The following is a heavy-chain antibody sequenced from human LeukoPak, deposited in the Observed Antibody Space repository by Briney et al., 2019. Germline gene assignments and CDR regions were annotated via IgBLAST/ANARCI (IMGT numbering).Heavy chain of an antibody. CDR2: IYYSGST. CDR1: GGSISSYY. J-gene: IGHJ6*03. V-gene: IGHV4-59*01. Sequence: KPSETLSLTCTVSGGSISSYYWSWIRQPPGKGLEWIGYIYYSGSTNYNPSLKSRVTISVDTSKNQFSLKLSSVTAADTAVYYCARSADDIVVVPAAIPYCYYYYMDIWGKGTTVTVPS. CDR3: ARSADDIVVVPAAIPYCYYYYMDI. D-gene: IGHD2-2*01.